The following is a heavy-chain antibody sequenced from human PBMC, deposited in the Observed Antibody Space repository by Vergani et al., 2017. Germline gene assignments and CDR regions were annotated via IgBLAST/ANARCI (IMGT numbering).Heavy chain of an antibody. CDR3: AKDSKFYDFWSGSSLYYYYYMDV. J-gene: IGHJ6*03. Sequence: QVQLVESGGGVVQPGRSLRLSCAASGFTFSSYGMHWVRQAPGKGLEWVAVISYDGSNKYYADSVKGRFTISRDNSKNTLYLQMNSLRAEDTAVYYCAKDSKFYDFWSGSSLYYYYYMDVWGKGTTVTVSS. CDR1: GFTFSSYG. V-gene: IGHV3-30*18. D-gene: IGHD3-3*01. CDR2: ISYDGSNK.